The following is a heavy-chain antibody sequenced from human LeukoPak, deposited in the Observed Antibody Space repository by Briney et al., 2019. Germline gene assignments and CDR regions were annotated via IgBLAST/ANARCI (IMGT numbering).Heavy chain of an antibody. CDR3: ASEGESGYFDY. CDR1: GGSISSYY. CDR2: IYYSGST. Sequence: SETLSLTCTVSGGSISSYYWSWIRQPPGKGLEWIGYIYYSGSTNYNPSLKSRVTISVDTSKNQFSLKLSSVTAADTAVYYCASEGESGYFDYWGQGTLVTVSS. D-gene: IGHD1-26*01. V-gene: IGHV4-59*08. J-gene: IGHJ4*02.